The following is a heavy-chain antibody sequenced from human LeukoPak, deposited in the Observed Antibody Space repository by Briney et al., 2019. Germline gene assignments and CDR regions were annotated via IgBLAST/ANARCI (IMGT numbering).Heavy chain of an antibody. CDR3: ARSDRRYYYYMDV. CDR1: GGSISSGDYY. V-gene: IGHV4-61*08. D-gene: IGHD1-14*01. Sequence: PSETLSLTCTVSGGSISSGDYYWSWIRQPPGKGLEWIGYIYHSGSTNYNPSLKSRVTISVDTSKNQFSLKLSSVTAADTAVYYCARSDRRYYYYMDVWGKGTTVTISS. J-gene: IGHJ6*03. CDR2: IYHSGST.